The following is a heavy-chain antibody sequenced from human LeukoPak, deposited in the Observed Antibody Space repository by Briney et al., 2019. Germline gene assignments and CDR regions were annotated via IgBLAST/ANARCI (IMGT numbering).Heavy chain of an antibody. J-gene: IGHJ4*02. V-gene: IGHV3-48*01. Sequence: GGSLRLSCAASGITFSNAWMNWVRQAPGKGLEWVSYISSSSGTINYADSVKGRFTISRDNAKNSLYLQMNSLRVEDTAVYYCAGRSGPDDYWGQGTLVTVSS. CDR1: GITFSNAW. D-gene: IGHD2-15*01. CDR2: ISSSSGTI. CDR3: AGRSGPDDY.